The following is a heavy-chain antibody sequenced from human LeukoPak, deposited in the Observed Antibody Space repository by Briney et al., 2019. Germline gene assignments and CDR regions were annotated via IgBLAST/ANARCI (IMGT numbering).Heavy chain of an antibody. CDR3: ARDLVTDYYHHYFDY. J-gene: IGHJ4*02. CDR1: GGSISSDY. D-gene: IGHD3-9*01. CDR2: IYYSGSP. V-gene: IGHV4-59*01. Sequence: SETLSLTCTVSGGSISSDYWSWIRQPPGKGLEWIGYIYYSGSPNYNPSLKSRVTISVDTSKNQFSLKLSSVTAADTAIYYCARDLVTDYYHHYFDYWGQGTLVTISS.